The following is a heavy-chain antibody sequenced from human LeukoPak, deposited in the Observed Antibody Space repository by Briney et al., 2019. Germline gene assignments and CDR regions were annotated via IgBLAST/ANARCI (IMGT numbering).Heavy chain of an antibody. D-gene: IGHD3-22*01. Sequence: GGSLRLSCAASGFTFSSYEMNWVRQAPGKGLEWVSYISSSGSTIYYADSVKGRFTISRDNAKNSLYLQMNSLRAEDTAVYYCARAPRYYDSSGYDYWGQGTLVTVSS. CDR3: ARAPRYYDSSGYDY. CDR2: ISSSGSTI. J-gene: IGHJ4*02. CDR1: GFTFSSYE. V-gene: IGHV3-48*03.